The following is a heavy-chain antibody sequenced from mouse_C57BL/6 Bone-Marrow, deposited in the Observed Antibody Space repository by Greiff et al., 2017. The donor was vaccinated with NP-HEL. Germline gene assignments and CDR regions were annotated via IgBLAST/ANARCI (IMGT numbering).Heavy chain of an antibody. J-gene: IGHJ1*03. CDR1: GYSFTDYK. CDR3: VACITTVLSPSYWYCDV. CDR2: INPKDGTT. Sequence: EVQLQQSGPELVKPGASVKISCKASGYSFTDYKMNWVKQSNGKSLEWIGVINPKDGTTSYNQKFKGKATLTVDQSSSTAYMQLNSLTSEDSAVYYWVACITTVLSPSYWYCDVWGRGTPVTVSS. D-gene: IGHD1-1*01. V-gene: IGHV1-39*01.